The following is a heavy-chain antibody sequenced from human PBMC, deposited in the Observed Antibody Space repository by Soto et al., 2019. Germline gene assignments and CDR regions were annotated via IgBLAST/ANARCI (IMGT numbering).Heavy chain of an antibody. Sequence: ASETLSLTCTVSGGSISSGGYYWSWIRQHPGKGLEWIGYIYYSGSTYYNPSLKSRVTISVDTSKNQFSLKLSSVTAADTAVYYCASYSSGWLVVDYWGQGTLVTVSS. CDR3: ASYSSGWLVVDY. CDR1: GGSISSGGYY. J-gene: IGHJ4*02. CDR2: IYYSGST. V-gene: IGHV4-31*03. D-gene: IGHD6-19*01.